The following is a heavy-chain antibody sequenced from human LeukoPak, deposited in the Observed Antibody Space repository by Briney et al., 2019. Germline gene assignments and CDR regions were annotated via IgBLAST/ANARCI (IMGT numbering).Heavy chain of an antibody. CDR1: GFTFSKSA. V-gene: IGHV3-23*01. CDR2: ISVRGDYT. J-gene: IGHJ4*02. CDR3: AKDLEMSTTLYYLDH. D-gene: IGHD5-24*01. Sequence: GGSLRLSCAASGFTFSKSAMTWVRQAPGTGLEYVSAISVRGDYTYYADSVQCRFTITRKNSKNMLYLQMRSLRAEDTAVYYCAKDLEMSTTLYYLDHWGKGALVTVSS.